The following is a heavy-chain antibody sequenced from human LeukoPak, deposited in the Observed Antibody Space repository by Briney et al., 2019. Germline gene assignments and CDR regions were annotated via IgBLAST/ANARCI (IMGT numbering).Heavy chain of an antibody. J-gene: IGHJ4*02. CDR3: AKEDPTMVRGSITFIQLDY. CDR2: ISGSGTTI. D-gene: IGHD3-10*01. V-gene: IGHV3-11*01. Sequence: GGSLRLSCAVSGFIFNEYNMTWIRQAPGKGLDWISYISGSGTTIYYADSVKGRFTISRDNSKNTLFLYMNSLRADDTAVYYCAKEDPTMVRGSITFIQLDYWGQGTRVTVSS. CDR1: GFIFNEYN.